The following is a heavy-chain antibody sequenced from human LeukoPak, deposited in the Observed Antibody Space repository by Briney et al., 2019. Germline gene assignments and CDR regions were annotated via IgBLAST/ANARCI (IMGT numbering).Heavy chain of an antibody. CDR2: IQAKAYGGAT. CDR1: GFTFGDYA. V-gene: IGHV3-49*04. CDR3: TRAPHPRCSSSGCYLDY. J-gene: IGHJ4*02. D-gene: IGHD2-2*01. Sequence: PGGSLRLSCSPSGFTFGDYAMSWVRQAPGKGLEWVGFIQAKAYGGATKYAASVNGRFSISRDDSQSIANLQMNDLKTEDTAVYYCTRAPHPRCSSSGCYLDYWGRGTLVTVSS.